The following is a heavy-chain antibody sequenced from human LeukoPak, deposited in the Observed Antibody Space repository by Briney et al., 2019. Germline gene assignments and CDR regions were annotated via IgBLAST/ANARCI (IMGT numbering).Heavy chain of an antibody. Sequence: PGGSLRLSCAASGFTFSSYTMHWVRQAPGKGLEWVAVISYDGINIYYADSVKGRFTISRDNSKNTLYLQMNSLRTEDTAVYYCASRTSGVLDSWGQGTLVNVSS. V-gene: IGHV3-30-3*01. CDR1: GFTFSSYT. CDR2: ISYDGINI. CDR3: ASRTSGVLDS. J-gene: IGHJ4*02.